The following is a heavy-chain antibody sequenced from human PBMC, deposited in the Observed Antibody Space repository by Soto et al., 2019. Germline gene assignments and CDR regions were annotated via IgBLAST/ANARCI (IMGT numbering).Heavy chain of an antibody. V-gene: IGHV4-4*07. CDR2: IYATGTT. Sequence: SETLSLTCTVSGASISGFYWSWIRKSAGKGLEWIGRIYATGTTGYNPSLKSRVMMSVDTSKKQFSLKLRSVTAADTAVYYCVRDGTKTLRDWFDPWGQGISVTVSS. J-gene: IGHJ5*02. D-gene: IGHD1-1*01. CDR1: GASISGFY. CDR3: VRDGTKTLRDWFDP.